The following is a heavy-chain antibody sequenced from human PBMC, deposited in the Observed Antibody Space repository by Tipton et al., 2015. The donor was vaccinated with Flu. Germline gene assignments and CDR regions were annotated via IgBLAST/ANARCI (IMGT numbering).Heavy chain of an antibody. CDR2: VGTMSHSGRT. CDR1: GYSISSGYY. Sequence: TLSLTCAVSGYSISSGYYWGWIRQPPGKGLEWIGTVGTMSHSGRTYYNPSLKSRVTISVDTSKNQISLKVRSVTGADTGVYYCARGERYTRGLNTVYYYYYMDVWGQGTAVTVSS. CDR3: ARGERYTRGLNTVYYYYYMDV. V-gene: IGHV4-38-2*01. D-gene: IGHD5-12*01. J-gene: IGHJ6*03.